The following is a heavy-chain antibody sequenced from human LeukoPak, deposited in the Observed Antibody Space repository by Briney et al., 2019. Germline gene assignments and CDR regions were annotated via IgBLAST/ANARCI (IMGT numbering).Heavy chain of an antibody. CDR3: ARGFYGAGSHFDY. CDR1: GGSISSGDFP. V-gene: IGHV4-30-2*01. Sequence: SETLSLTCAVSGGSISSGDFPWSWIRQPPGKGLEWIGYIFHTGHTSYNPSLKSRVTISVDMTKNQLSLRLTSVTAADTAVYYCARGFYGAGSHFDYWGQGTLVTVSS. CDR2: IFHTGHT. D-gene: IGHD3-10*01. J-gene: IGHJ4*02.